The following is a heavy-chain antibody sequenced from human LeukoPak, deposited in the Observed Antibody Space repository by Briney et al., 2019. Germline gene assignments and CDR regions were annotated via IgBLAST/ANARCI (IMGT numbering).Heavy chain of an antibody. CDR2: ISYSGST. D-gene: IGHD5-24*01. V-gene: IGHV4-59*01. CDR3: ARSRNDYNSVAFGI. J-gene: IGHJ3*02. CDR1: GASISSYY. Sequence: SETLSLTCSVSGASISSYYWSWIRQPPGEGLEWIGYISYSGSTNYNPSLKSRVTITLDTSKTQFSLRLRSVTAADTAVYYCARSRNDYNSVAFGIWGQGTMVTVSS.